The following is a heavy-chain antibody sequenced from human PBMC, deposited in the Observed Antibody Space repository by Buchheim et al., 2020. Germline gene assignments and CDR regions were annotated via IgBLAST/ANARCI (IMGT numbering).Heavy chain of an antibody. CDR1: GFTFSSYD. V-gene: IGHV3-13*04. J-gene: IGHJ6*02. CDR3: ARDPSGRGMDV. Sequence: EVQLVESGGGLVQPGGSLRLSCAASGFTFSSYDMQWVRQVSGKGLEWVSAVGMAGDTHYSGSVRGRFTLSRENAKNSVYLQMNNLRAGDTAVYYCARDPSGRGMDVWGQGTT. CDR2: VGMAGDT.